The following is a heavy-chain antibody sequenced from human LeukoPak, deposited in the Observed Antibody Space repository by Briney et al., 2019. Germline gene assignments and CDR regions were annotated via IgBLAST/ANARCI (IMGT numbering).Heavy chain of an antibody. J-gene: IGHJ4*02. Sequence: NPSETLSLTCAVYGGSFSGYYWSWIRQPPGKGLEWIGEINHSGSTNYNPSLKSRVTISVDTSKNQFSLKLSSVTAADTAVYYRARAHCSSTSCYTSPYYFDYWGQGTLVTVSS. V-gene: IGHV4-34*01. D-gene: IGHD2-2*02. CDR1: GGSFSGYY. CDR2: INHSGST. CDR3: ARAHCSSTSCYTSPYYFDY.